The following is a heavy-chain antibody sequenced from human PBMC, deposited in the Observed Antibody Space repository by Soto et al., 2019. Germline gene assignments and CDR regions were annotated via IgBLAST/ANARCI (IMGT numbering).Heavy chain of an antibody. Sequence: GESLKISCKGSGYSFTSYWIGWVRQMPGNGLEWMGIIYPGDSDTRYSPSFPGQVTISADKSISTAYLPWSSLKASDTAMYYCAMQGLNTMYYSAPMDIWGQENSVPVPS. V-gene: IGHV5-51*01. D-gene: IGHD3-10*01. CDR2: IYPGDSDT. CDR1: GYSFTSYW. CDR3: AMQGLNTMYYSAPMDI. J-gene: IGHJ6*02.